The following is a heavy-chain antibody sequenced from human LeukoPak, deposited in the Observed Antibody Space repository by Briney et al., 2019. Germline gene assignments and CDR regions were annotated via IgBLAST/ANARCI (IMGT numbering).Heavy chain of an antibody. CDR3: ARDRTAAGTDY. V-gene: IGHV3-48*01. CDR2: ITSGGSTI. Sequence: PGGSLRLSCAASGFTFSSYNMNWVRQAPGKGLEWVPYITSGGSTIYYADSVKGRFTISRDNAKNSLYLQMNSLRAEDTAVYYCARDRTAAGTDYWGQGTLVTVSS. J-gene: IGHJ4*02. D-gene: IGHD6-13*01. CDR1: GFTFSSYN.